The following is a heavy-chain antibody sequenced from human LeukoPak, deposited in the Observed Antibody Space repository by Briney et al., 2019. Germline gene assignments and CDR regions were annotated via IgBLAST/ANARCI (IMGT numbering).Heavy chain of an antibody. CDR1: GGSIGSTTYY. V-gene: IGHV4-39*01. J-gene: IGHJ3*02. D-gene: IGHD1-26*01. CDR3: ARHKQSGTYYDAFDI. CDR2: IYYSGST. Sequence: PSQTLSLTCTVSGGSIGSTTYYLGWIRQPPGKELECIGSIYYSGSTYYNPSLKSRVTISLDTSKNQFSLKLSSVTAADTAVYYCARHKQSGTYYDAFDIWGQGTMVTVSS.